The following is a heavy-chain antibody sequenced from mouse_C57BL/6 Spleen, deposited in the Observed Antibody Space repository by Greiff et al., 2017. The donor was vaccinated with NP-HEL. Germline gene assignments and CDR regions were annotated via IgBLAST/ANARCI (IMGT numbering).Heavy chain of an antibody. D-gene: IGHD2-3*01. CDR1: GFNIKGYY. Sequence: VQLQQSGAELVKPGASVKLSCTASGFNIKGYYMHWVKQRPEQGLEWIGRIDPEDGVTKYAPKFQGKATITADTSSNTAYLQLSSLTSEDTAVYYCADGYYVDWYFDVWGTGTTVTVSS. V-gene: IGHV14-2*01. CDR2: IDPEDGVT. J-gene: IGHJ1*03. CDR3: ADGYYVDWYFDV.